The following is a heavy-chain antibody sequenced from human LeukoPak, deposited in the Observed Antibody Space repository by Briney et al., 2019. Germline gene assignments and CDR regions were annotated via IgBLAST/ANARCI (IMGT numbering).Heavy chain of an antibody. CDR3: ARYSGYSYGYGH. D-gene: IGHD5-18*01. Sequence: GASVKVSCKASGYTFTSYDINWVRQATGQGLEWMGWMNPNSGNTVYAQKFQGTVTITRNTSISTAYMELSSLRSEETAVYYCARYSGYSYGYGHWGQGTLVTVSS. CDR1: GYTFTSYD. V-gene: IGHV1-8*01. J-gene: IGHJ4*02. CDR2: MNPNSGNT.